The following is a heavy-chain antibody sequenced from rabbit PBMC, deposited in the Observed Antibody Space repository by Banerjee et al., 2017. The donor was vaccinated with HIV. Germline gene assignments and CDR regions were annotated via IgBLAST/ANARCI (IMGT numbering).Heavy chain of an antibody. CDR1: GIDFSSYYY. Sequence: QSLEESGGDLVKPGGTLTLTCKASGIDFSSYYYMCWVRQAPGKGLELIACIYTSSGSTWYASWVNSRFTISSDNAQNTVDLQMNSLTAVDRATYFCARAGDYDYTYGYAGYPMWGQGTLVTVS. CDR2: IYTSSGST. V-gene: IGHV1S43*01. CDR3: ARAGDYDYTYGYAGYPM. J-gene: IGHJ4*01. D-gene: IGHD6-1*01.